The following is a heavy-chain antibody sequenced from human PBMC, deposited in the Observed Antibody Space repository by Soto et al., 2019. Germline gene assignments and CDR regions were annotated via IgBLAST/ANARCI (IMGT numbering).Heavy chain of an antibody. Sequence: QITLKESGQTLVKPTQTLTLICSLSGFSINHGGAGVGWIRQPPGKAPEWLALLYWNDDKWYSPSLRYRLSVAKHSSKKRVVLTMTHMAPMDTGTDYCAKRRALSNNLFFEEWGQGALVTVSS. J-gene: IGHJ4*02. CDR2: LYWNDDK. CDR1: GFSINHGGAG. D-gene: IGHD4-4*01. V-gene: IGHV2-5*01. CDR3: AKRRALSNNLFFEE.